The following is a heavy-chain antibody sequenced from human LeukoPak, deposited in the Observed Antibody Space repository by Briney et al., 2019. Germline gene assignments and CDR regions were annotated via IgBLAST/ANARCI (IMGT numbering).Heavy chain of an antibody. V-gene: IGHV3-13*01. D-gene: IGHD1-1*01. J-gene: IGHJ6*03. Sequence: GGSLRLSCAASGFTFSSFDMHWVRQPTGQGLEWVSTIGTASDTYYPGSVEGRFTLSRDNAKNSLYLQMNSLTAGDTAVYYCARGPPRGKYYYMDVWGKGTTVAVSS. CDR3: ARGPPRGKYYYMDV. CDR2: IGTASDT. CDR1: GFTFSSFD.